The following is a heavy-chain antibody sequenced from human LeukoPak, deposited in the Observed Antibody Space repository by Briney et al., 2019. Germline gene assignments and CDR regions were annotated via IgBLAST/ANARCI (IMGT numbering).Heavy chain of an antibody. V-gene: IGHV1-2*02. Sequence: ASVKVSCNASGYTFTGYYMHWVRQAPGQGLEWMGWINPNSGGTNYAQKFQGRVTMTRDTSISTAYMELSRLRSDDTAVYYCARGSPRGAYCSSTSCYEGVDVWGKGTTVTVSS. CDR1: GYTFTGYY. CDR2: INPNSGGT. D-gene: IGHD2-2*01. J-gene: IGHJ6*04. CDR3: ARGSPRGAYCSSTSCYEGVDV.